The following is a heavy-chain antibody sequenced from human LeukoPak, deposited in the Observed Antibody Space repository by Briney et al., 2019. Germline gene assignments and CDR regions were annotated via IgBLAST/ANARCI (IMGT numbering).Heavy chain of an antibody. J-gene: IGHJ5*02. CDR2: ISSSSSTI. CDR1: GFTFSSYS. V-gene: IGHV3-48*01. D-gene: IGHD3-3*01. Sequence: RGSLRLSCAASGFTFSSYSMNWVRQAPGKGLEWVSYISSSSSTIYYADSVKGRFTISRDNAKNSLYLQMNSLRAEDTAVYYCARDFLEGAVTSPFDPWGQGTLVTVS. CDR3: ARDFLEGAVTSPFDP.